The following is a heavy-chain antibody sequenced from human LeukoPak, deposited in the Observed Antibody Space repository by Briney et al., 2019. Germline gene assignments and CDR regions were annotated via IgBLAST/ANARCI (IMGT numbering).Heavy chain of an antibody. CDR3: ARGRRGDY. CDR2: INHSGST. V-gene: IGHV4-34*01. J-gene: IGHJ4*02. CDR1: GGSFSGYY. Sequence: PSETLSLTCAVYGGSFSGYYWSWIRPPPGTGLEWIGEINHSGSTNYNPSLKSRVTISVDTSKNQFSLKLSSVTAADTAVYYCARGRRGDYRGQGTLVTVSS.